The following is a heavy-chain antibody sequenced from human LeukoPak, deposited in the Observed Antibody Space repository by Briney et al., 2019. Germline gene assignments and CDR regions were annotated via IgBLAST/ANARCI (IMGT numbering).Heavy chain of an antibody. V-gene: IGHV3-7*01. CDR2: IKKDGSEK. CDR1: GFTFSDYW. CDR3: VRYYYGSGTSFDP. Sequence: PGGSLRLSCAASGFTFSDYWMAWVRQAPGKGLEWVANIKKDGSEKHYVDSVKGRFTISRDNAKNSLYLQMTSLRVEDTAVFYCVRYYYGSGTSFDPWGQGTLATVSS. J-gene: IGHJ5*02. D-gene: IGHD3-10*01.